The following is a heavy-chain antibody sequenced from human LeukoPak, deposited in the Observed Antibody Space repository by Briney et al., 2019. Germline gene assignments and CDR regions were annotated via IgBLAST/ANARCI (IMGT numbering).Heavy chain of an antibody. CDR1: GGSFSGYY. J-gene: IGHJ4*02. Sequence: PSETLSLTCAVYGGSFSGYYWSWIRQPPGKGLEWIGEINHSGSTNYNPSLKSRVTISVDTSKNQFSLKLSSVTAADTAVYYCARGLAIYGSGSYFVYWGQGTLVTVSS. D-gene: IGHD3-10*01. CDR3: ARGLAIYGSGSYFVY. V-gene: IGHV4-34*01. CDR2: INHSGST.